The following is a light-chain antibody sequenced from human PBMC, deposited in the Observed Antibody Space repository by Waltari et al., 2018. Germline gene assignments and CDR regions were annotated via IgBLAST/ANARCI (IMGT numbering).Light chain of an antibody. CDR1: QSLLHSNGYNY. CDR3: MQALQTPLT. J-gene: IGKJ4*01. CDR2: LGS. Sequence: IPGEPASISCRSSQSLLHSNGYNYLDWYLQKPGQSPQLLIFLGSNRASGVPDRFSGSGSGTDFTLKISRVEAEDVGVYYCMQALQTPLTFGGGTKVEIK. V-gene: IGKV2-28*01.